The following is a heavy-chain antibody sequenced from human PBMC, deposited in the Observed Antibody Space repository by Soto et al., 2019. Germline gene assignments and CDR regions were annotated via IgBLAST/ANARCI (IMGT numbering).Heavy chain of an antibody. J-gene: IGHJ6*02. D-gene: IGHD6-13*01. Sequence: ASVKVSCKASGYTFTSYGISWVRQAPGQGLEWMGWISAYNGNRNYAQKFQGRVTMTTDTSTSTAYMELRSLRSEDSALYYCARGRTSRHYFYAMDVWGQGTTVTVSS. CDR3: ARGRTSRHYFYAMDV. V-gene: IGHV1-18*01. CDR1: GYTFTSYG. CDR2: ISAYNGNR.